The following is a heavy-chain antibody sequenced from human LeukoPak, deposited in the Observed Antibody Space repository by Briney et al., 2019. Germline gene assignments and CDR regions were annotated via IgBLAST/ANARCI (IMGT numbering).Heavy chain of an antibody. CDR3: AREWELLNWFDP. V-gene: IGHV4-4*07. CDR2: IYTSGST. J-gene: IGHJ5*02. D-gene: IGHD1-26*01. Sequence: SETLSLTCTVSGGSISSYYWSWIRQPAGKGLEWIGRIYTSGSTNYNPSLKSRVTMSVDTSRNQFSLKLSSVTAADTAVYYCAREWELLNWFDPWGQGTLVTVSS. CDR1: GGSISSYY.